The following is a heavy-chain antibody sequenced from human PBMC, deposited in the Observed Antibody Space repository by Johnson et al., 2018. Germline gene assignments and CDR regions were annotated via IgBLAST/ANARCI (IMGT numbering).Heavy chain of an antibody. Sequence: VQLLESGAEVKKPGESXKISCKGAGYSFATYWIGWVRQMPGKGLEWMGIIYPGDSDTRYSPSFQGQVTISADKSISTTYLQWSSLKASDTAMYYCARHERGSSNWQRIGVDYWGQGTLVTVSS. CDR3: ARHERGSSNWQRIGVDY. J-gene: IGHJ4*02. V-gene: IGHV5-51*01. D-gene: IGHD6-13*01. CDR1: GYSFATYW. CDR2: IYPGDSDT.